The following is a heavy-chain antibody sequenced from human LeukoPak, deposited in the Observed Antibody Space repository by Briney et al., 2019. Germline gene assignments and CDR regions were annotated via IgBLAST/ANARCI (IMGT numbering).Heavy chain of an antibody. CDR3: ARDEPITAGERGDY. V-gene: IGHV1-2*02. Sequence: GASVKVSCKASGYTFTSYDINWVRQATGQGLEWMGWINPKSGGTNYAQKFQGRVTMTRDTSISTAYMELSRLRSDDTAVYYCARDEPITAGERGDYWGQGTLVTVSS. CDR1: GYTFTSYD. D-gene: IGHD6-13*01. CDR2: INPKSGGT. J-gene: IGHJ4*02.